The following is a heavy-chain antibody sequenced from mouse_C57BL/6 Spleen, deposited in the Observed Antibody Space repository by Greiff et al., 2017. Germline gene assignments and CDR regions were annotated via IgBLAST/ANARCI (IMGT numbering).Heavy chain of an antibody. D-gene: IGHD2-4*01. V-gene: IGHV1-74*01. CDR3: AIPYEYDADGFAY. J-gene: IGHJ3*01. CDR2: IHPSDSDT. CDR1: GYTFTSYW. Sequence: QVQLQQPGAELVKPGASVKVSCKASGYTFTSYWMHWVKQRPGQGLEWIGRIHPSDSDTNYNQKFKGKATLTVDKSSSTAYMTLSSLTSEDSAVYYCAIPYEYDADGFAYWGQGTLVTVSA.